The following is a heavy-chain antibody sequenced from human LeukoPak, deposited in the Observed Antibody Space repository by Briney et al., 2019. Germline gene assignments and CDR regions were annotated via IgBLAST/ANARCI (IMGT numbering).Heavy chain of an antibody. Sequence: SSETLSLTCTVSGGSISSSSYYWGWIRQPPGKGLEWIGSIYYSGSTYYNPSLKRRVTISVDTSKNQFSLKLSSVTAADTAVYYCARLEVGATSIDYWGQGTLVTVSS. CDR1: GGSISSSSYY. CDR3: ARLEVGATSIDY. J-gene: IGHJ4*02. D-gene: IGHD1-26*01. V-gene: IGHV4-39*01. CDR2: IYYSGST.